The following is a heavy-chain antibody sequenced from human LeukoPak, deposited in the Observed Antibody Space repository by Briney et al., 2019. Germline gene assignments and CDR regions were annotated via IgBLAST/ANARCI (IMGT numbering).Heavy chain of an antibody. J-gene: IGHJ4*02. CDR1: GFTFSSYA. V-gene: IGHV3-64*01. D-gene: IGHD5-12*01. Sequence: GGSLRLSCAASGFTFSSYAMHWVRQAPGKGLEYVSAISSNGGSTYYANSVKGRFTISRDNSKNTLYLQMNSLRAEDTAVYYCATVVRRNSGYGENDNWGQGTLVTVSS. CDR2: ISSNGGST. CDR3: ATVVRRNSGYGENDN.